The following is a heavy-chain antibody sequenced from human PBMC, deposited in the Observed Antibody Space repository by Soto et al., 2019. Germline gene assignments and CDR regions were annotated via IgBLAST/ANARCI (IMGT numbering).Heavy chain of an antibody. V-gene: IGHV1-18*01. J-gene: IGHJ4*02. CDR1: GYTFTTFG. Sequence: QVQLVQSGAEVKKPGASVKVSCKASGYTFTTFGISWVRQAPGQGLEWMRWISAYNGNTNYAQNFQGRVTMTTDTSTSTAYLELRTPRSDDTAVYYCTRGGTPIDSWGQGTLGTVSS. D-gene: IGHD3-16*01. CDR3: TRGGTPIDS. CDR2: ISAYNGNT.